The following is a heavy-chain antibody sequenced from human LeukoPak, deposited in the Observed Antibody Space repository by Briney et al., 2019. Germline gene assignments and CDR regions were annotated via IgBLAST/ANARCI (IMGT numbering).Heavy chain of an antibody. Sequence: PSETLSLTCTVSGGSISSYYWSWIRQPPGKGLEWIGEINHSGSTNYNPSLKSRVTISVDTSKNQFSLKLSSVTAADTAVYYCARLGYSSGWYNWFDPWGQGTLVTVSS. V-gene: IGHV4-34*01. CDR3: ARLGYSSGWYNWFDP. D-gene: IGHD6-19*01. CDR1: GGSISSYY. CDR2: INHSGST. J-gene: IGHJ5*02.